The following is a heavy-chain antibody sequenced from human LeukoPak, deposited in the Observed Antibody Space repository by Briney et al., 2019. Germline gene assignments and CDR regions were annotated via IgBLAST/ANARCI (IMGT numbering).Heavy chain of an antibody. J-gene: IGHJ5*02. V-gene: IGHV1-18*01. D-gene: IGHD6-13*01. CDR2: ISAYNGNT. CDR3: ARGYSSSWYGQFFDP. Sequence: ASVKVSCKASGYTFTSYGISWVRQAPGQGLEWMGWISAYNGNTNYAQKLQGRVTMTTDTSTSTAYMELRSLRSDDTAVYYCARGYSSSWYGQFFDPWGQGTLVTVSS. CDR1: GYTFTSYG.